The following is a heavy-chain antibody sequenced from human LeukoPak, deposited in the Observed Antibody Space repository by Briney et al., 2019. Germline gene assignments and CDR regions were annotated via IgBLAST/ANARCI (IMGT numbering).Heavy chain of an antibody. D-gene: IGHD5-18*01. Sequence: SETLSLTRTVSGDSTSSYYWSWIRQTPGKKLEWIGYIYYSGNTNYNPSLKSRLTISIDTSKNQFSLKLRSVTAADTAVYFCARVGYSYGFDYWGQGTLVTVSS. CDR3: ARVGYSYGFDY. CDR2: IYYSGNT. V-gene: IGHV4-59*08. J-gene: IGHJ4*02. CDR1: GDSTSSYY.